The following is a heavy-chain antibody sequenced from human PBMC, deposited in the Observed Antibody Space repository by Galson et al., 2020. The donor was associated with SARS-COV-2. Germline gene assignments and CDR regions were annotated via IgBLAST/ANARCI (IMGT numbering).Heavy chain of an antibody. V-gene: IGHV1-2*02. CDR3: ARGEGTTVSFDF. J-gene: IGHJ4*02. CDR2: GHPDTGDT. Sequence: ASVKVSCKSSAYTFTGDYMHWVRQAPGQGLEWMGWGHPDTGDTNYSPKFQGRVTLTWDTSITTAYMELSRLRSDDAAVYYCARGEGTTVSFDFWGQGTLVTVSS. CDR1: AYTFTGDY. D-gene: IGHD1-1*01.